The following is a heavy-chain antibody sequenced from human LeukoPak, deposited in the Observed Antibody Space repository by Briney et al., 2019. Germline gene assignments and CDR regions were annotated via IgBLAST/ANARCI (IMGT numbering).Heavy chain of an antibody. CDR2: ISSSSSHI. CDR3: ASSDWAKDTFDY. D-gene: IGHD2-21*01. J-gene: IGHJ4*02. V-gene: IGHV3-21*01. Sequence: GGALSLSCACSGFTFSNQIMNRVRQPPGKGLDWVYAISSSSSHIYYADPVKGRFTVSRDNAKNSLYLQMNSLRVEDTAVFYCASSDWAKDTFDYWGQGTLVTVSS. CDR1: GFTFSNQI.